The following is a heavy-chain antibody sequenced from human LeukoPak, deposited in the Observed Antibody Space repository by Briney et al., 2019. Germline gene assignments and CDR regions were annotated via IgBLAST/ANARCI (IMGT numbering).Heavy chain of an antibody. CDR1: GFTVSSKY. V-gene: IGHV3-53*05. J-gene: IGHJ4*02. D-gene: IGHD3-22*01. Sequence: PGGSLRLSCAASGFTVSSKYMSWVRQAPGKGLEWVSVIFSGDNTYYADSVKGRFTISRDNSKNTLYLQMNSLRAEDTAVYYCARDIFSDSSVLDRSSFDSWGQGTLVTVSS. CDR3: ARDIFSDSSVLDRSSFDS. CDR2: IFSGDNT.